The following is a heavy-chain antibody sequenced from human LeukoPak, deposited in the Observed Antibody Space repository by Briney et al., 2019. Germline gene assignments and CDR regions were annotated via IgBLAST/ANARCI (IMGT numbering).Heavy chain of an antibody. CDR3: ARGETRWTYDYVWGSYRYTNAFDI. CDR1: GYTFTSYD. J-gene: IGHJ3*02. D-gene: IGHD3-16*02. Sequence: ASVKVSCKASGYTFTSYDINWVRQAPGQGLEWMGWMNPNSGNTGYAQKFQGRVTMTRNTSISTAYMELSSLRSEDTAVYYCARGETRWTYDYVWGSYRYTNAFDIWGQGTMVTVS. CDR2: MNPNSGNT. V-gene: IGHV1-8*01.